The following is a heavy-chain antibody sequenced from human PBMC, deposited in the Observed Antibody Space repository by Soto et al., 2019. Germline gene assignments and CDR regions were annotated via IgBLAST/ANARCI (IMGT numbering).Heavy chain of an antibody. CDR2: IWYDGSNK. J-gene: IGHJ5*02. CDR1: GFTFSSCG. CDR3: ARDRGGVVVPAAETPYNWFDP. D-gene: IGHD2-2*01. V-gene: IGHV3-33*01. Sequence: PGCSLRLSCAESGFTFSSCGMHWVRQAPGKGLEWVAVIWYDGSNKYYADSVKGRFTISRDNSKNTLYLQMNSLRAEDTAVYYCARDRGGVVVPAAETPYNWFDPWGQGTLVTVSS.